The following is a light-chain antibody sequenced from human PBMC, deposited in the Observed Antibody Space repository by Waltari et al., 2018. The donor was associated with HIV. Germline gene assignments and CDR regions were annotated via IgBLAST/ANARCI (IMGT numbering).Light chain of an antibody. J-gene: IGLJ3*02. CDR2: GVN. CDR1: SLDIGLYDF. CDR3: TSHTLTHILL. Sequence: QSALTQPASMSGSPGQSITISCTASSLDIGLYDFISWYKHLPNTAPQLIIYGVNRRPPGVSSRCSASKSADMASLTISGLQPEDEADYYCTSHTLTHILLFGGGTRLTVL. V-gene: IGLV2-14*01.